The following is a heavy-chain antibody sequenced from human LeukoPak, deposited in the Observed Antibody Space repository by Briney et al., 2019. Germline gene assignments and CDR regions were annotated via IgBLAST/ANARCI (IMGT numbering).Heavy chain of an antibody. D-gene: IGHD3-9*01. CDR1: GDSISSGDYY. CDR3: ARRGPTTYYDILTGPRRYYFDY. J-gene: IGHJ4*02. Sequence: SQTLSLTCTVSGDSISSGDYYWSWIRQPAGKGLEWIGRISSSGSTNYNPSLKSRVTISVDTSKNQFSLKLSSVTAADTAVYYCARRGPTTYYDILTGPRRYYFDYWGQGTLVTVSS. CDR2: ISSSGST. V-gene: IGHV4-61*02.